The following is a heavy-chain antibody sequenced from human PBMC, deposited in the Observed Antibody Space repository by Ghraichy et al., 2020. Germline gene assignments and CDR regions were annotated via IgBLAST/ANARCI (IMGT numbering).Heavy chain of an antibody. V-gene: IGHV4-39*01. J-gene: IGHJ4*02. CDR2: AYYSGNT. D-gene: IGHD3-3*01. CDR1: GGYISSRSFH. CDR3: AKGSTLCRVDE. Sequence: ESLNISCTVSGGYISSRSFHWGWIREPPGKWLEWIGSAYYSGNTYINPSLKRRVTISVDTSKTQFSLKLSSVTAADTAVYYCAKGSTLCRVDEWGQGTLVTVSS.